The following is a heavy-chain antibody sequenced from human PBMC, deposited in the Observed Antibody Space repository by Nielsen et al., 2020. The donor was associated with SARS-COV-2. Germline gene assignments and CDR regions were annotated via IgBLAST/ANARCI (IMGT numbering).Heavy chain of an antibody. CDR3: AKSQTKIILLDY. CDR2: ISGSGGST. V-gene: IGHV3-23*01. J-gene: IGHJ4*02. Sequence: GESLKISCAASGFTFSSYAMSWVRQAPGKGLEWVSAISGSGGSTYYADSVKGRFTISRDNSKNTLYLQMNSLRAEDTAVYYCAKSQTKIILLDYWGQGTLVTVSS. CDR1: GFTFSSYA. D-gene: IGHD1/OR15-1a*01.